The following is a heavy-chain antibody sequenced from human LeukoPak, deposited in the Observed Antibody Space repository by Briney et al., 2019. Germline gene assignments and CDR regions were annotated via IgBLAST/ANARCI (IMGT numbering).Heavy chain of an antibody. CDR3: ARGVPINWNGFWFDP. V-gene: IGHV1-46*01. Sequence: GASVKVSCKASGYTFTSYYMHWVRQAPGQGLEWMGIIYPSGGSTSYAQKFQGRVTMTRDTSTSTVYMELSSLRSEDTAVYYCARGVPINWNGFWFDPWGQGTLVTVSS. CDR1: GYTFTSYY. D-gene: IGHD1-1*01. CDR2: IYPSGGST. J-gene: IGHJ5*02.